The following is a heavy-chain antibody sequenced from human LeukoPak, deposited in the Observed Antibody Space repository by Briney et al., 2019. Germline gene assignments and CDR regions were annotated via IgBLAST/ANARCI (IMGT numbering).Heavy chain of an antibody. CDR3: ARLYSSGWYGEGYFDY. J-gene: IGHJ4*02. V-gene: IGHV3-74*01. Sequence: GGSLRLSCAASGFTFSSYWMHWVRQAPGKGLVWVSRINSDGSSTSYADSVKGRFTISRDNAKNTLYLQTNSLRAEDTAVYYCARLYSSGWYGEGYFDYWGQGTLVTVSS. CDR1: GFTFSSYW. D-gene: IGHD6-19*01. CDR2: INSDGSST.